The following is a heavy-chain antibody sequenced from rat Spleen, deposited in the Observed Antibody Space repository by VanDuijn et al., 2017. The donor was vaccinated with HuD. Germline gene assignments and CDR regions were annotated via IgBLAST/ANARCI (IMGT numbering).Heavy chain of an antibody. CDR2: ISTGGGDT. CDR3: VRHDDY. Sequence: EVQLVESGGGLVRPGRSLKISCAASGLTYSNYVMAWVRQAPTKGLEWVATISTGGGDTYYRDSVMGRFTISRDDGESTLYLQMDSLRSEDTATYYCVRHDDYWGQGVMVTVSS. J-gene: IGHJ2*01. CDR1: GLTYSNYV. V-gene: IGHV5-25*01.